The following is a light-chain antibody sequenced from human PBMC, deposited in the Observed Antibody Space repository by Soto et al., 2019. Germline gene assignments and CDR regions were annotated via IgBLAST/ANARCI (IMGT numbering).Light chain of an antibody. CDR2: GNS. CDR3: QSYDSRLSGYG. CDR1: SSNIGAGYD. Sequence: QSALTQPPSVSGAPGQRVTISCTGSSSNIGAGYDVHWYQQLPGTAPKPLIYGNSNRPSGVPDRFSGSKSGTSASLAITGLQAEDEADYYCQSYDSRLSGYGFGTGTKATVL. V-gene: IGLV1-40*01. J-gene: IGLJ1*01.